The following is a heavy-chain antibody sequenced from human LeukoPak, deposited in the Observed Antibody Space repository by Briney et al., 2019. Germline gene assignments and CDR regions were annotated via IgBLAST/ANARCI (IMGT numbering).Heavy chain of an antibody. V-gene: IGHV3-48*01. CDR3: ARDNYDFWSGYFDY. CDR1: GFTFSNYA. Sequence: PGGSLRLSCVASGFTFSNYAMSWVRQAPGKGLEWVSYISSSSSTIYYADSVKGRFTISRDNAKNSLYLQMNSLRAGDTAVYYCARDNYDFWSGYFDYWGQGTLVTVSS. D-gene: IGHD3-3*01. J-gene: IGHJ4*02. CDR2: ISSSSSTI.